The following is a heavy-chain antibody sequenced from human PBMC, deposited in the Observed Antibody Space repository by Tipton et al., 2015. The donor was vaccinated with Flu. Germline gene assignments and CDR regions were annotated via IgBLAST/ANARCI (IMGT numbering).Heavy chain of an antibody. CDR1: GYTFTGYY. J-gene: IGHJ4*02. Sequence: QLVQSGAEVKKPGASVKVSCKASGYTFTGYYMHWVRQAPGQGLEWMGWINPNSGGTNYAQKLQGRVTMTRDTSISTAYMELSRLRSDDTAVYYCARDYSSGWEGFDYWGQGTLVTVSS. V-gene: IGHV1-2*02. CDR3: ARDYSSGWEGFDY. CDR2: INPNSGGT. D-gene: IGHD6-19*01.